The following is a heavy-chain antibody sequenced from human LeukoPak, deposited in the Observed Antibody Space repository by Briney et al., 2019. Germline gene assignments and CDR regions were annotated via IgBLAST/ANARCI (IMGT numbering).Heavy chain of an antibody. J-gene: IGHJ5*02. CDR1: GYTFTSYG. Sequence: GASVKVSCKASGYTFTSYGISWVRQAPGQGLEWMGWISAYNGNTNYAQKLQGRVTMTTDTSTGTAYMELRSLRSDDTAVYYCARDRSSVYYDFWSGYRWYNWFDPWGQGTLVTVSS. V-gene: IGHV1-18*01. D-gene: IGHD3-3*01. CDR2: ISAYNGNT. CDR3: ARDRSSVYYDFWSGYRWYNWFDP.